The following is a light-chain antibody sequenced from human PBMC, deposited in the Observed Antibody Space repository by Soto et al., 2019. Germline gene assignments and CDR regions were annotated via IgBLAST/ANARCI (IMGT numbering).Light chain of an antibody. J-gene: IGLJ3*02. V-gene: IGLV2-14*03. CDR2: EVS. CDR3: SSYTSSRTVV. Sequence: QSVLTQPASVSGSPGQSITISCTGTSSDFGGYKYVSWYQQHPGKAPKLMIYEVSNRPPGVSNRFSGSKSGNTASLTISGIQAEDEADYYCSSYTSSRTVVLGGGTKLTVL. CDR1: SSDFGGYKY.